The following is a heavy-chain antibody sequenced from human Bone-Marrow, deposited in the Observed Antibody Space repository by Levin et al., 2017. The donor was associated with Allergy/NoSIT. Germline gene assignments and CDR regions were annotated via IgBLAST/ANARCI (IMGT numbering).Heavy chain of an antibody. J-gene: IGHJ4*02. Sequence: PGGSLRLSCAASGFTFSSHAMSWVRQAPGKGLEWVSGISGSGGNTYYGGFVEGRFTISRDNAKNTLYLQLNSLRAEDTALYYCARDRGYCTGGVCFWDYWGQGTLVTVSS. CDR3: ARDRGYCTGGVCFWDY. D-gene: IGHD2-8*02. V-gene: IGHV3-23*01. CDR1: GFTFSSHA. CDR2: ISGSGGNT.